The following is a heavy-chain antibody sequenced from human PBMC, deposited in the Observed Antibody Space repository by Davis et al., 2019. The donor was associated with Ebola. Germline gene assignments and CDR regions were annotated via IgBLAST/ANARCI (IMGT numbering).Heavy chain of an antibody. CDR3: ARARITMGTNWFDP. J-gene: IGHJ5*02. V-gene: IGHV4-31*03. Sequence: SETLSLTCTVSGGSISSGDYYWSWIRQHPGKGLEWIGYIYYSGSTYYNPSLKSRVTISVDTSKNQFSLKLSSVTAADTAVYYCARARITMGTNWFDPWGQGTLVTVSS. D-gene: IGHD3-10*01. CDR2: IYYSGST. CDR1: GGSISSGDYY.